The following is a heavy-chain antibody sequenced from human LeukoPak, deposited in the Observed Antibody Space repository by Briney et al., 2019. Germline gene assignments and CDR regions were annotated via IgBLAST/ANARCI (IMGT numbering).Heavy chain of an antibody. CDR3: AKWFGNFWSGYYTNAYAFDI. CDR2: ISYDGSNK. V-gene: IGHV3-33*03. Sequence: GGSLRLSCAASGFTFSSYGMHWVRQAPGKGLEWVAVISYDGSNKYYADSVKGRFTISRDNAKNTLYLQMNSLRGEDTAVYYCAKWFGNFWSGYYTNAYAFDIWGQGTMVTVSS. CDR1: GFTFSSYG. D-gene: IGHD3-3*01. J-gene: IGHJ3*02.